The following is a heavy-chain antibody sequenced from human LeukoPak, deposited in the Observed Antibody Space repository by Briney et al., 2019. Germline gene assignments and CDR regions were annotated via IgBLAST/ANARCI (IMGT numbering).Heavy chain of an antibody. CDR1: GYTFTSYG. Sequence: ASVKVSRKASGYTFTSYGISWVRQAPGQGLEWMGWISAYNGNTNYAQKLQGRVTMTTDTSTSTAYMELRSLGSDDTAVYYCARSNPIAVAGTTTYYFDYWGQGTLVTVSS. V-gene: IGHV1-18*01. J-gene: IGHJ4*02. CDR3: ARSNPIAVAGTTTYYFDY. CDR2: ISAYNGNT. D-gene: IGHD6-19*01.